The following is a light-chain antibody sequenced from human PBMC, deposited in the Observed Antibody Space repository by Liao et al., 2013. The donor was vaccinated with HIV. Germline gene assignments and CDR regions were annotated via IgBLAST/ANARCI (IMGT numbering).Light chain of an antibody. CDR2: KDT. V-gene: IGLV3-1*01. CDR1: NLGNRY. Sequence: SYELTQPPSVSVSPGQTATISCSGENLGNRYCWWYQQKPGQSPVVVISKDTQRPSGIPERFSGSNSGNTATLTISGTQAMDEADYYCQAWDTFTAVFGGGTKLIVL. J-gene: IGLJ3*02. CDR3: QAWDTFTAV.